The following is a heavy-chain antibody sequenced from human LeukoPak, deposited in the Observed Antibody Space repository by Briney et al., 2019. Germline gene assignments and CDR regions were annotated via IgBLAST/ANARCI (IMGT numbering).Heavy chain of an antibody. J-gene: IGHJ3*02. D-gene: IGHD5-18*01. CDR1: GFTFSGSA. V-gene: IGHV3-73*01. Sequence: PGGSLKLSCAASGFTFSGSAMHWVRQASGKGLEWVGQIKPNSYATAYAASVKGRFTISRDDSKNTACLQMDSLKTEDTAVYNCTRRGSDTANAFDIWGQGTMVTVSS. CDR2: IKPNSYAT. CDR3: TRRGSDTANAFDI.